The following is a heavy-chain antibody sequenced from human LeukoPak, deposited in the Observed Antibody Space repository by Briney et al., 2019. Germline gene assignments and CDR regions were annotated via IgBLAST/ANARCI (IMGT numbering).Heavy chain of an antibody. J-gene: IGHJ4*02. D-gene: IGHD1-26*01. V-gene: IGHV1-18*01. Sequence: ASVKVSCKASGYTFTSYGISWARQAPGQGLEWMGWISAYNGNTNYAQKLQGRVTMTTDTSTSTAYMELRSLRSDDTAVYYCAREFRGGVVGALYYFDYWGQGTLVTVSS. CDR2: ISAYNGNT. CDR3: AREFRGGVVGALYYFDY. CDR1: GYTFTSYG.